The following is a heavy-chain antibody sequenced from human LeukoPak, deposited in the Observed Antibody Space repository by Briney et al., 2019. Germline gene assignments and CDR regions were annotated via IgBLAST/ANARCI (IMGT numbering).Heavy chain of an antibody. V-gene: IGHV3-43D*04. D-gene: IGHD3-10*01. Sequence: PGGSLRLSCAASGFTFDDYAMHWVRQAPGKGLEWVSLISWDGSSTYYADSVKGRFTISRDNSKNSLYLQMNSLRAEDTALYYCAKGWTLGELSMGYWGQGTLVTVSS. CDR2: ISWDGSST. CDR3: AKGWTLGELSMGY. CDR1: GFTFDDYA. J-gene: IGHJ4*02.